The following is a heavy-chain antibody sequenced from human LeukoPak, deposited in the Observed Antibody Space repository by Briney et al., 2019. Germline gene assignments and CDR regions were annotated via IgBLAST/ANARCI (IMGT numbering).Heavy chain of an antibody. CDR3: ARLGYYYDSSGYYVEQHFDY. CDR2: IYYSGST. D-gene: IGHD3-22*01. Sequence: SETLSLTCTVSGGSISSYYWSWIRQPPGKGLEWIGYIYYSGSTNYNPSLKSRVTISVDTSKNQFSLKLSSVTAADTAVYYCARLGYYYDSSGYYVEQHFDYWGQGTLVTVSS. V-gene: IGHV4-59*08. J-gene: IGHJ4*02. CDR1: GGSISSYY.